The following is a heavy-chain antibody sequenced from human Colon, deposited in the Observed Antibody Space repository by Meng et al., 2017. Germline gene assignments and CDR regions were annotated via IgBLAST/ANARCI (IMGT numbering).Heavy chain of an antibody. CDR1: GGSVSSGTYY. V-gene: IGHV4-61*01. Sequence: QVQLQESGPGLVRPSETLSLTCAVSGGSVSSGTYYWSWIRQPPGKGLEWIGCIYYSGTTNYNPSLKSRVTISVDTSKNQFSLKLSSATPADTAVYFCARDRVPGKYWGQGTLVTVSS. J-gene: IGHJ4*02. CDR3: ARDRVPGKY. CDR2: IYYSGTT. D-gene: IGHD1-14*01.